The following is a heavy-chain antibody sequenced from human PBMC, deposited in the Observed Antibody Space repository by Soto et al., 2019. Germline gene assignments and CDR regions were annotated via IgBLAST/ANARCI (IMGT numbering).Heavy chain of an antibody. D-gene: IGHD3-10*01. J-gene: IGHJ6*02. Sequence: QVQLVESGGGVVQPGRSLRLSCAASRFSLSGYAMHWVRQAPGKGLEWVAFISYTGSNTYYADSVKGRFTISRDNSMNTLYLQMNSLRAEDTAVYYCARDLVGPRGYYGMDVWGQGTTVTVSS. V-gene: IGHV3-33*05. CDR2: ISYTGSNT. CDR3: ARDLVGPRGYYGMDV. CDR1: RFSLSGYA.